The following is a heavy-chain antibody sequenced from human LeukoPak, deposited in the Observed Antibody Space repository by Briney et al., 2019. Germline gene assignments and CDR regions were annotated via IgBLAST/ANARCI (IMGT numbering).Heavy chain of an antibody. J-gene: IGHJ2*01. Sequence: SVKVSCKASGGTFSSYAISWVRQAPGQGLEWMGGIIPIFGTANHAQKFQGRVTITTDESTSTAYMELSSLRSEDTAVYYCARDRLIAAAGTVWYFDLWGRGTLVTVSS. V-gene: IGHV1-69*05. D-gene: IGHD6-13*01. CDR1: GGTFSSYA. CDR2: IIPIFGTA. CDR3: ARDRLIAAAGTVWYFDL.